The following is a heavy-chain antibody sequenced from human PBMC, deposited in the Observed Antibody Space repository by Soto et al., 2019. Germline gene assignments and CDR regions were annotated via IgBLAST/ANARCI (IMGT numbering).Heavy chain of an antibody. CDR2: IYYSGNT. CDR3: ARYPLRAETGEYYGIDV. Sequence: PSETLSLTCTVSGDSISNSRYYWAWIRQSPGKGLEWIGTIYYSGNTYYNPSLKSRVTISVDTSKNQFSLRLSSVTAADAAVYYGARYPLRAETGEYYGIDVWGQGTTVTVSS. J-gene: IGHJ6*02. D-gene: IGHD1-26*01. V-gene: IGHV4-39*01. CDR1: GDSISNSRYY.